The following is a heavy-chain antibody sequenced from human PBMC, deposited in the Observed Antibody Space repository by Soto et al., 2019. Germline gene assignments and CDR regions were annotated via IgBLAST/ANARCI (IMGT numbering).Heavy chain of an antibody. J-gene: IGHJ4*02. Sequence: QVQLVQSGAEVKKPGASVKVSCKASGYTFTTYGMSWVRQAPGQGLDWMGWISTYNGNTKYVERLQGRVTMTTDTTTSTASMELRSLRSDDTAVYYCARGPTDYYDNSSNYFLDYWGQGTLVTVSS. CDR3: ARGPTDYYDNSSNYFLDY. CDR2: ISTYNGNT. V-gene: IGHV1-18*01. D-gene: IGHD3-22*01. CDR1: GYTFTTYG.